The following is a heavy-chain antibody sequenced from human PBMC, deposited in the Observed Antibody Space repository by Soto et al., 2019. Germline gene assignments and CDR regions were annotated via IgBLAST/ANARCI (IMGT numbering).Heavy chain of an antibody. CDR2: IKSKTDGGTT. CDR1: GFTFSNAW. Sequence: GGSVRLSCAASGFTFSNAWMSWVRQAPGKGLEWVGRIKSKTDGGTTDYAAPVKGRFTISRDDSKNTLYLQMNSLKTEDTAVYYCTTGRYCSGGSCYHFDYWGQGTLVTVSS. V-gene: IGHV3-15*01. J-gene: IGHJ4*02. D-gene: IGHD2-15*01. CDR3: TTGRYCSGGSCYHFDY.